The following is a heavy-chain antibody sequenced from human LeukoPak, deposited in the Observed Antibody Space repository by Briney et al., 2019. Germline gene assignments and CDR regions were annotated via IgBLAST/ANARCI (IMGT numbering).Heavy chain of an antibody. CDR2: ISSSGSTI. Sequence: SGGSLRLSCAASGFTFSDYYMSWIRQAPGEGLEWFSYISSSGSTIYYADSVKGRFTISRDNAKNSLYLQMNSLRAEDTAVYYCARCGSYYGGVPHYWGQGTLVTVSS. V-gene: IGHV3-11*04. J-gene: IGHJ4*02. CDR3: ARCGSYYGGVPHY. CDR1: GFTFSDYY. D-gene: IGHD1-26*01.